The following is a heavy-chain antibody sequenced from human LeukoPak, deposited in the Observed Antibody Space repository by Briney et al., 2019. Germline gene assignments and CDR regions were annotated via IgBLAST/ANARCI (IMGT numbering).Heavy chain of an antibody. CDR3: VRELRIGNWFVP. CDR2: INPNSGGT. J-gene: IGHJ5*02. V-gene: IGHV1-2*02. Sequence: ASVKVSCKASGYTFTGYYMHWVRQAPGQGLEWMGWINPNSGGTNYAQKFQGRVTMTRATSISTAYMELSRLRAGDTAVYYCVRELRIGNWFVPWGQGTLVTVSS. CDR1: GYTFTGYY. D-gene: IGHD2/OR15-2a*01.